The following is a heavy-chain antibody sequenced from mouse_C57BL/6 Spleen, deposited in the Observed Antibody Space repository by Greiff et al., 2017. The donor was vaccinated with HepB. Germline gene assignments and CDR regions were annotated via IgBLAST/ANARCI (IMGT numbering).Heavy chain of an antibody. J-gene: IGHJ2*01. Sequence: VQLQQPGAELVRPGTSVKLSCKASGYTFTSYWMHWVKQRPGQGLEWIGVIDPSDSYTNYNQKFKGKATLTVDTSSSTAYMQLSSLTSEDSAVYYGRGRYYSYYSFGYRGQSPTLTV. D-gene: IGHD2-12*01. V-gene: IGHV1-59*01. CDR2: IDPSDSYT. CDR1: GYTFTSYW. CDR3: RGRYYSYYSFGY.